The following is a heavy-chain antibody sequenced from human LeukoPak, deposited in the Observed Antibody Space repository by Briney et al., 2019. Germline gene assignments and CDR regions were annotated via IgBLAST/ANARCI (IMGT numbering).Heavy chain of an antibody. CDR2: IYYSGST. J-gene: IGHJ5*02. Sequence: SETLSPTCTVSGGSISSYYWSWIRQPPGKGLEWIGYIYYSGSTNYNPSLKSRVTISVDTSKNQFSLKLSSVTAADTAVYYCARQAPTDWFDPWGQGTLVTVSS. V-gene: IGHV4-59*01. CDR1: GGSISSYY. CDR3: ARQAPTDWFDP. D-gene: IGHD6-6*01.